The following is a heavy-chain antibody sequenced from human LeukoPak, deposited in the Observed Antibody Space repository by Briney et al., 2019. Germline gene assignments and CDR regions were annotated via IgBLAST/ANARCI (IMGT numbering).Heavy chain of an antibody. V-gene: IGHV3-33*01. CDR3: ARDGPYCSGGSCYSGGFDY. J-gene: IGHJ4*02. CDR1: GFTFSSYG. D-gene: IGHD2-15*01. Sequence: TGGSLRLSCAASGFTFSSYGMHWVRQAPGKGLEWVAVIWYDGSNKYYADSVKGRFTISRDNSKNTLYLQMNSLRAEDTAVYYCARDGPYCSGGSCYSGGFDYWGQGTLVTVSS. CDR2: IWYDGSNK.